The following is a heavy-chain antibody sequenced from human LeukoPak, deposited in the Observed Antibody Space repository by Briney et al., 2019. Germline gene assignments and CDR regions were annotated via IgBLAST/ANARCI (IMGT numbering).Heavy chain of an antibody. CDR3: TRVGYIDEGIDY. Sequence: GGSLRLSCTASGFTFSNAWMTWVRQAPGKGLEWVANIKQDGSKKSYVDSVKGRFTISRDNAKNSLYLQMNSLRAEDTAIYYCTRVGYIDEGIDYWGQGTLVTVSS. D-gene: IGHD5-24*01. CDR2: IKQDGSKK. CDR1: GFTFSNAW. V-gene: IGHV3-7*04. J-gene: IGHJ4*02.